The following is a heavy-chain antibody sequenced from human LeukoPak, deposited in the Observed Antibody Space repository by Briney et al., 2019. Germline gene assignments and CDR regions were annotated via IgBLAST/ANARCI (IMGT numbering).Heavy chain of an antibody. J-gene: IGHJ4*02. CDR1: GFTFRSYG. CDR2: ISWDGGST. CDR3: AKDSSGSYYPHFDY. Sequence: PGGSLRLSCAASGFTFRSYGMHWVRQAPGKGLEWVSLISWDGGSTYYADSVKGRFTISRDNSKNSLYLQMNSLRTEDTALYYCAKDSSGSYYPHFDYWGQGTLVTVSS. V-gene: IGHV3-43*01. D-gene: IGHD3-10*01.